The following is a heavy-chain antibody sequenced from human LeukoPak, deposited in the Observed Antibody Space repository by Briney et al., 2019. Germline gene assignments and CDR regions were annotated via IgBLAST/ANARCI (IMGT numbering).Heavy chain of an antibody. D-gene: IGHD3-22*01. Sequence: PSETLSLTCAVYGGSFSGYYWSWIRQPPGKGLEWIGEINHSGSTNYNPSLKSRVTISVDTSKNQFSLKLSSVTAADTAVYYCARSDEHPIVVENAFDIWGQGTMVTVSS. J-gene: IGHJ3*02. CDR1: GGSFSGYY. V-gene: IGHV4-34*01. CDR3: ARSDEHPIVVENAFDI. CDR2: INHSGST.